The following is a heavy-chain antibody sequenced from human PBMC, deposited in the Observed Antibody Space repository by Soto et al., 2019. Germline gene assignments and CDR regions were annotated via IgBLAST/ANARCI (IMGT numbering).Heavy chain of an antibody. J-gene: IGHJ6*02. CDR3: ARDRIVGSGYYTGNQYYYGMDV. CDR2: IYYSGST. V-gene: IGHV4-59*01. Sequence: ETLSLTCTVSGGSISSYYWSWIRQPPGKGLEWIGYIYYSGSTNYNPSLKSRVTISVDTSKNQFSLKLSSVTAADTAVYYCARDRIVGSGYYTGNQYYYGMDVWGQGTTVTVSS. D-gene: IGHD3-3*01. CDR1: GGSISSYY.